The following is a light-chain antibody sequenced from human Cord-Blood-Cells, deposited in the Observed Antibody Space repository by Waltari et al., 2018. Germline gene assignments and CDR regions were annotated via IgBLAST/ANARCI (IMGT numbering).Light chain of an antibody. V-gene: IGKV1-5*03. CDR2: KAS. CDR3: QQYNSYPLT. Sequence: DIQMTQSPSTLSASVGDRITITGRASQRSSSWLAWYQQKPGKAPKLLIYKASSLESGVPSRFSGSGSGTEFTLTISSLQPDDFATYYCQQYNSYPLTFGGGTKVEIK. J-gene: IGKJ4*01. CDR1: QRSSSW.